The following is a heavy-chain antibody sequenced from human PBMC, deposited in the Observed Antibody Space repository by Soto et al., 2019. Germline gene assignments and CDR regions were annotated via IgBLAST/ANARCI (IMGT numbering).Heavy chain of an antibody. V-gene: IGHV3-23*01. Sequence: EVQLLESGGGLVQPGGSLRLSCAASGFTFSSYVMSWVRQAPGKGLEWVSGISGSGGSTYYADSVKGRFTISRDNSKNTLYLQMNRLRAVDTAVYYCAKVPYDFWSGFYPPLSFDYWGQGTLVTVSS. CDR2: ISGSGGST. D-gene: IGHD3-3*01. J-gene: IGHJ4*02. CDR3: AKVPYDFWSGFYPPLSFDY. CDR1: GFTFSSYV.